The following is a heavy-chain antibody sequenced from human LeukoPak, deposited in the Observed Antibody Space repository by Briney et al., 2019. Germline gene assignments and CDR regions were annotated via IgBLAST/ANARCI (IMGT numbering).Heavy chain of an antibody. V-gene: IGHV4-4*02. D-gene: IGHD1-26*01. CDR3: ARDGRFPPEVLPRYFDY. CDR2: IYHSGTT. Sequence: PSGTLSLTCAVSGGSISSGHWWSWVRRSPGKGLEWIGEIYHSGTTNYNPSLKSRVTLSVDKSKNQLSLKLSSVTAADTAVYYCARDGRFPPEVLPRYFDYWGQRTLVTVSS. CDR1: GGSISSGHW. J-gene: IGHJ4*02.